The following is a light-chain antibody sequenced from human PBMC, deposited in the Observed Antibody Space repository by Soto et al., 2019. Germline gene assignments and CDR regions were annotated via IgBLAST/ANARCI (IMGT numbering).Light chain of an antibody. CDR1: SSDVGGYNY. CDR3: CSHAGSYTFGL. CDR2: DVS. Sequence: QSVLTQPRSVSGSPGQSVTISCTGTSSDVGGYNYVSWYQQHPGKAPKLMIYDVSKRPSGVPDRFSGSKSGNTASLSVSGLQAEDEADYYCCSHAGSYTFGLFGGGTKVTVL. J-gene: IGLJ2*01. V-gene: IGLV2-11*01.